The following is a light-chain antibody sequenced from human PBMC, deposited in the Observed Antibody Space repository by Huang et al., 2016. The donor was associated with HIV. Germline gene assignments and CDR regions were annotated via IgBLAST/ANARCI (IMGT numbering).Light chain of an antibody. Sequence: EIVLTQSPGTLSLSPGERATLSCRASQSVISSCLAWYQQHPGQAPRLLIYGASTRATGVPDRFSGSGSGTDFTLTISRLEPEDFAVYYCQQYGTSPYTFGQGTKLEIK. J-gene: IGKJ2*01. CDR2: GAS. CDR3: QQYGTSPYT. CDR1: QSVISSC. V-gene: IGKV3-20*01.